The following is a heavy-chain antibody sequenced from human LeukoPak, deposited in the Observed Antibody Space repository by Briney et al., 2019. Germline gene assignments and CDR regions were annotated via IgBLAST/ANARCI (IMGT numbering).Heavy chain of an antibody. Sequence: GGSLRLSCAASGFTFSTYWMSWVRQAPGKGLEWVANINQDGSEKYYVDSVKGRFTISRDNAKNSLYLQMNSLRAEDTAVYYCARCAGVGATLTYYYYYGMDVWGQGTTVTVSS. D-gene: IGHD1-26*01. CDR2: INQDGSEK. V-gene: IGHV3-7*01. CDR3: ARCAGVGATLTYYYYYGMDV. J-gene: IGHJ6*02. CDR1: GFTFSTYW.